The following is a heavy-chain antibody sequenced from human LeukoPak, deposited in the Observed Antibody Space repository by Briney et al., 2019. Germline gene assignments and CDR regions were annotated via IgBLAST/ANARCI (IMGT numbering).Heavy chain of an antibody. D-gene: IGHD4-23*01. Sequence: GGSLRLSCAASGFTFSSYWMSWVRQAPGKGLEWVANIKQDGSEKYYVDSVKGRFTISRDNAKNSLYLQMNSLRAEDTAVYYCAKGDGYGGRYYFDYWGQGTLVTVSS. CDR3: AKGDGYGGRYYFDY. CDR2: IKQDGSEK. J-gene: IGHJ4*02. V-gene: IGHV3-7*03. CDR1: GFTFSSYW.